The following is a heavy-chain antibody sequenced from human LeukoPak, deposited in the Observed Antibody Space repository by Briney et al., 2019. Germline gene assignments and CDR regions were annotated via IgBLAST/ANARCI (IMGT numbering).Heavy chain of an antibody. J-gene: IGHJ4*02. V-gene: IGHV3-7*01. Sequence: GGSLRLSCAASGFTFSSYAMSWVRQAPGKGLEWVANIKQDGSEKYYVDSVKGRFTISRDNAKNSLYLQMNSLRAEDTAVYYCARDRRRKERSGSYYWGQGTLVTVSS. CDR2: IKQDGSEK. D-gene: IGHD1-26*01. CDR3: ARDRRRKERSGSYY. CDR1: GFTFSSYA.